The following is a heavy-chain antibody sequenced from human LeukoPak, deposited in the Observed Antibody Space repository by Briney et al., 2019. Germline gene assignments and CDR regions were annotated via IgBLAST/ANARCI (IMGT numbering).Heavy chain of an antibody. CDR3: ARGHWGLDY. CDR2: LSNSGSDI. D-gene: IGHD7-27*01. CDR1: GFSFSDHY. J-gene: IGHJ4*02. V-gene: IGHV3-11*01. Sequence: PGGSLRLSCVVSGFSFSDHYMTWIRQAPGKGLEYISYLSNSGSDIFHADSVKGRFSISRDNAKNSVYLQMNRLRVEDTAVYYCARGHWGLDYWGQGTPVTVSP.